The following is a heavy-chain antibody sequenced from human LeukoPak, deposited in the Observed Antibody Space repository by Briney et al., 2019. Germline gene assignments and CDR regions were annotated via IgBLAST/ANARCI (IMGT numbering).Heavy chain of an antibody. Sequence: ASVKVSCKASGYTFTSYDINWVRQAPGQGLEWMGWISAYNGVTNYAQKFQGRVTITADKSTSTAYMELSSLRSEDTAVYYCARQKYYYDSSGYLPPLDYWGQGTLVTVSS. J-gene: IGHJ4*02. CDR3: ARQKYYYDSSGYLPPLDY. CDR1: GYTFTSYD. CDR2: ISAYNGVT. V-gene: IGHV1-18*01. D-gene: IGHD3-22*01.